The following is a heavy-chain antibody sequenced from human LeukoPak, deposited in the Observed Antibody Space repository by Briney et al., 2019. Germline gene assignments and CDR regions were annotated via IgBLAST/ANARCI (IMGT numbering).Heavy chain of an antibody. CDR3: ARAGYYDSSGSRGNWFDP. J-gene: IGHJ5*02. V-gene: IGHV3-33*08. CDR2: IWYDGSNK. Sequence: LSGGSLRLSCAASGFTFSSYGMHWVRQAPGKGLEWVAVIWYDGSNKYYADSVKGRFTISRDNSKNTLYLQMNSLRAEDTAVYYCARAGYYDSSGSRGNWFDPWGQGTLVTVSS. D-gene: IGHD3-22*01. CDR1: GFTFSSYG.